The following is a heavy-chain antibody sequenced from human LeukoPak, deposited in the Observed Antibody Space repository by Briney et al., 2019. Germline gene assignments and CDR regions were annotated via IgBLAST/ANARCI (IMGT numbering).Heavy chain of an antibody. V-gene: IGHV3-48*01. D-gene: IGHD4-17*01. CDR3: ARDPHYGDYEICDY. CDR1: GFTFSSYS. J-gene: IGHJ4*02. Sequence: GGSLRLSCAASGFTFSSYSMNWVRQAPGKGLEWVSYISSSSSTIYYADSVKGRFTISRDNAKNSVHLQMNNLRAEDTAVYYCARDPHYGDYEICDYWGQGTLVTVSS. CDR2: ISSSSSTI.